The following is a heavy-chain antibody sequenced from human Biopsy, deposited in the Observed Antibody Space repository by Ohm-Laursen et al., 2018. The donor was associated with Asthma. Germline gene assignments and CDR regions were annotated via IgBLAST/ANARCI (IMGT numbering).Heavy chain of an antibody. D-gene: IGHD3-9*01. CDR1: GYTFIHFA. CDR3: ARTYYDFLTGQVNDAFAL. CDR2: INAGDGNT. Sequence: ASVKVSCKASGYTFIHFAIHWVRQAPGQRLEWMGWINAGDGNTKYSQKFQGRVTITRDTSASTPYMDLRSLRSEDTAMYYCARTYYDFLTGQVNDAFALWGQGTMVTVSS. V-gene: IGHV1-3*01. J-gene: IGHJ3*01.